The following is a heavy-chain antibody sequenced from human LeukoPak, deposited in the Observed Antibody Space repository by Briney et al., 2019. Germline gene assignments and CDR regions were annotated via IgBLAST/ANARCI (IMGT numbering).Heavy chain of an antibody. CDR3: AKLRSWYGDFDY. J-gene: IGHJ4*02. D-gene: IGHD6-13*01. CDR1: GFTFSSYA. CDR2: ISGSGGST. V-gene: IGHV3-23*01. Sequence: GGSLRLSCAASGFTFSSYAMSWVRQAPGKGLEWVSAISGSGGSTYYADSVKGRSTISRDNSKNTLYLQMNSLRAEDTAVYYCAKLRSWYGDFDYWGQGTLVTVSS.